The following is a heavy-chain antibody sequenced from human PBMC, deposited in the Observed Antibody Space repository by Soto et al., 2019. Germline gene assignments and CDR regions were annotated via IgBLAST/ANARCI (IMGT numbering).Heavy chain of an antibody. CDR2: IYYTGST. J-gene: IGHJ5*02. CDR1: GGSISTYY. D-gene: IGHD2-15*01. V-gene: IGHV4-59*01. Sequence: PSETLSLTCTVSGGSISTYYWSWIRQPPGKGLEWIGYIYYTGSTNYNPSLKSRVTISVDTSKNQFSLKLSSVTAADTAVYYCARASGCSGDSCAFDHWGQGTLVTVSS. CDR3: ARASGCSGDSCAFDH.